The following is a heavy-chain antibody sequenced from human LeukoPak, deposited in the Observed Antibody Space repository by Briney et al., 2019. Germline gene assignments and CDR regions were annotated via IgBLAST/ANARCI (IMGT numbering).Heavy chain of an antibody. Sequence: SETLSLTCTVSGGSISSGSYYWSWIRQPAGKGLEWIGRIYTSGSTNYNPSLKSRVTISVDTSKNQFSLKLSSVTAADTAVYYCAKDPEGSGWLYPKDYFDYWGQGTLVTVSS. D-gene: IGHD6-19*01. J-gene: IGHJ4*02. V-gene: IGHV4-61*02. CDR2: IYTSGST. CDR3: AKDPEGSGWLYPKDYFDY. CDR1: GGSISSGSYY.